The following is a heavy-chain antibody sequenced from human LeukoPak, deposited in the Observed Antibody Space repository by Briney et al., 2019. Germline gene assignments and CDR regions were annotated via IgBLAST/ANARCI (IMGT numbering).Heavy chain of an antibody. CDR3: AKGKASRLGYYMDV. J-gene: IGHJ6*03. V-gene: IGHV3-43D*03. CDR2: ISWDGGST. Sequence: GGSLRLSCAASGFTFDDYAMHWVRQAPGKGLEWVSLISWDGGSTYYADSVKGRFTISRDNSKNSLYLQMNSLRAEGTALYYCAKGKASRLGYYMDVWGKGTTVTVSS. CDR1: GFTFDDYA. D-gene: IGHD3-16*01.